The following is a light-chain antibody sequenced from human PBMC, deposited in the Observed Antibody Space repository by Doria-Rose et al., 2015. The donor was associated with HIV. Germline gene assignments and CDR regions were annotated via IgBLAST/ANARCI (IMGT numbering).Light chain of an antibody. J-gene: IGLJ7*01. CDR2: KDT. V-gene: IGLV3-1*01. CDR1: KLGDHY. CDR3: QAWDSSTAV. Sequence: VVTQEPSVSVSPGQTASITCSGDKLGDHYVSWYQQKPGQSPVVAMYKDTERPSGIPERFSGSNSGNTAILTISGTQVMDEADYYCQAWDSSTAVFGGGTQLTVL.